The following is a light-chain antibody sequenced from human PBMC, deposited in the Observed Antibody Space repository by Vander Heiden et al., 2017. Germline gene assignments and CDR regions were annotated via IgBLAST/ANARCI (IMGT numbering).Light chain of an antibody. Sequence: AIRIIQPPSSFSASTGDRVTITCRASQGISSYFAWYQQKPWKAPKLLIYAASTLQSGVPSTFSGRGSVTDFTLTISCLQSEDFATYYCQQDYSYPLTFGGGTKVEIK. CDR3: QQDYSYPLT. CDR1: QGISSY. J-gene: IGKJ4*01. CDR2: AAS. V-gene: IGKV1-8*01.